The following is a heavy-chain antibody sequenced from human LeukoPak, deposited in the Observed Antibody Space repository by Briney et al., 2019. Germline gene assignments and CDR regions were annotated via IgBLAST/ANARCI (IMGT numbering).Heavy chain of an antibody. Sequence: GASMKVSCKASGYTFISYGINWVRQAPGQGLEWMGGDSAYSGNTIYSQKFQGRVTMTTDTSTSTAYMELRSLKSDDTAVYYCARKRRPTYCGGDCYSGSYLDYWGQGTLVTVFS. CDR2: DSAYSGNT. CDR1: GYTFISYG. V-gene: IGHV1-18*01. D-gene: IGHD2-21*01. CDR3: ARKRRPTYCGGDCYSGSYLDY. J-gene: IGHJ4*02.